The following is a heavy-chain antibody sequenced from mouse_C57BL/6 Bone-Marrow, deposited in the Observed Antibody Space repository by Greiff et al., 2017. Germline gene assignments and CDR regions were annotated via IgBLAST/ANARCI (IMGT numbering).Heavy chain of an antibody. CDR2: ISSGGSYT. CDR1: GFTFSSYG. J-gene: IGHJ4*01. D-gene: IGHD1-1*01. V-gene: IGHV5-6*01. CDR3: ARHGNYVPYYAMDY. Sequence: EVQRVESGGDLVKPGGSLKLSCAASGFTFSSYGMSWVRQTPDKRLEWVATISSGGSYTYYPDSVKGRFTISRDNAKNTLYLQMSSLKSEDTAMYYCARHGNYVPYYAMDYWGQRASVTVSS.